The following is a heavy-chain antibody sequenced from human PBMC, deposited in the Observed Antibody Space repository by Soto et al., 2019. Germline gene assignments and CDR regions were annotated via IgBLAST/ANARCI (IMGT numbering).Heavy chain of an antibody. CDR1: GFTFSNYW. Sequence: GGSLRLSCVGSGFTFSNYWMHWVRQAPGKGLEWVSRVKSDGSSTSYADSVKGRFTISRESAKNSLYLQMNSLTAGDTAVYYCAKGPHSASGYYYMDVCGKGTTVTVSS. CDR3: AKGPHSASGYYYMDV. D-gene: IGHD3-10*01. CDR2: VKSDGSST. V-gene: IGHV3-74*01. J-gene: IGHJ6*03.